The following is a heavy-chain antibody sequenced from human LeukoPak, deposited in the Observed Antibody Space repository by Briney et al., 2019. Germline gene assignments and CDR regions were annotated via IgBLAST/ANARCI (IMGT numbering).Heavy chain of an antibody. J-gene: IGHJ3*02. D-gene: IGHD6-6*01. CDR1: GFTFSSYT. CDR3: ARVSQLYRDI. Sequence: PGGSLRLSCAASGFTFSSYTMNWVRQAPGKGLEWVSSISSGSSYMFYADSVKGRFTISRDNAKNSLYLQMNSLRAEDTAVYYCARVSQLYRDIWGRGTMVIVSS. CDR2: ISSGSSYM. V-gene: IGHV3-21*01.